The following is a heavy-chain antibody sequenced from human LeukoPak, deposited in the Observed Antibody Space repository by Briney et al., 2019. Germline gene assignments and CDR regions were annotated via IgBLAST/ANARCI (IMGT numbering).Heavy chain of an antibody. CDR3: ARQVYNWFDP. CDR2: IFPGDSDT. D-gene: IGHD1-14*01. V-gene: IGHV5-51*01. J-gene: IGHJ5*02. Sequence: GESLKISCQTSGYSFTSYWIGWVRQMPGKGLEWMGVIFPGDSDTRYSPSFEGQVTISADKSISTAYLQWSSLKASDTAMYYCARQVYNWFDPWGQGTLVTVSS. CDR1: GYSFTSYW.